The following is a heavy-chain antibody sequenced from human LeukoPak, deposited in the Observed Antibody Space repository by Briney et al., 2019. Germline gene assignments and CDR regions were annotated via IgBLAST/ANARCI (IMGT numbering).Heavy chain of an antibody. CDR3: ARDWGPDRGYRVRAYYYYGMDV. CDR2: IYYSGST. CDR1: GGSVSSGSYY. Sequence: SETLSLTCTVSGGSVSSGSYYWSWIRQPPGTGLEWIGYIYYSGSTNYNPSLKSRVTISVDTSKNQFSLKLSSVTAADTAVYYCARDWGPDRGYRVRAYYYYGMDVWGQGTTVTVSS. V-gene: IGHV4-61*01. D-gene: IGHD5-18*01. J-gene: IGHJ6*02.